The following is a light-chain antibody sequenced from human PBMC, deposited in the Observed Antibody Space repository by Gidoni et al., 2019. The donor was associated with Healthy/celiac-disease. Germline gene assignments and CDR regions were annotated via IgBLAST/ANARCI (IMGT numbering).Light chain of an antibody. Sequence: DIQMTQTPSSLSASVGDRVTITCQASQDISNYLNWYQQKPGKAPKLLICDASNLETVVPSRFSRSGSGTDFTFTISSLQPEDIATYYCQQYDNLPLTFGGGTKVEIK. CDR3: QQYDNLPLT. J-gene: IGKJ4*01. CDR1: QDISNY. V-gene: IGKV1-33*01. CDR2: DAS.